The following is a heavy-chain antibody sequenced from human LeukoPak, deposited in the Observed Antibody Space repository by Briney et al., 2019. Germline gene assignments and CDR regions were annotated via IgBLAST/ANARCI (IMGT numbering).Heavy chain of an antibody. CDR2: ISSNGGST. CDR1: GFTFSSYA. Sequence: GGSLRLSCAASGFTFSSYAMHWVRQAPGKGLEYVSAISSNGGSTYYANSVKGRFTISRDNSKNTLYLQMGSLRAEDMAVYYCARDQGGYDSYWGQGTLVTVSS. V-gene: IGHV3-64*01. J-gene: IGHJ4*02. D-gene: IGHD5-12*01. CDR3: ARDQGGYDSY.